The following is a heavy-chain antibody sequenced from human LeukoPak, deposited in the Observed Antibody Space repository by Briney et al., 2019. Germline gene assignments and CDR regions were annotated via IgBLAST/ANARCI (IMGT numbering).Heavy chain of an antibody. CDR1: GFTFSSYS. Sequence: GGSLRLSCAASGFTFSSYSTNWVRQAPGKGLEWVSSISSSSSYIYYADSVKGRFTISRDNAKNSLYLQMNSLRAEDTAVYYCARDGPGDIVVVVAAFRAFDIWGQGTMVTVSS. CDR3: ARDGPGDIVVVVAAFRAFDI. D-gene: IGHD2-15*01. J-gene: IGHJ3*02. CDR2: ISSSSSYI. V-gene: IGHV3-21*01.